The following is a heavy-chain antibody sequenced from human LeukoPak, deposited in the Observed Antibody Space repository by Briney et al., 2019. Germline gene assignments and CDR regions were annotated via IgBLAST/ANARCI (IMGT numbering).Heavy chain of an antibody. CDR3: ARAADYYMDV. CDR2: ISSSSSTI. Sequence: GGSLRLSCAASGFTFSSYSMNWVRQVPGKGLEWVSYISSSSSTIYYADSVKGRFTISRDNAKNSLYLQMNSLRAEDTAVYYCARAADYYMDVWGKGTTVTVSS. D-gene: IGHD6-19*01. J-gene: IGHJ6*03. CDR1: GFTFSSYS. V-gene: IGHV3-48*01.